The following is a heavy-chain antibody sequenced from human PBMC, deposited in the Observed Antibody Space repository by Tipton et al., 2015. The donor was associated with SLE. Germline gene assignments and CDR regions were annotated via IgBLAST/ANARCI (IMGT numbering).Heavy chain of an antibody. CDR1: GGSISSGSYN. CDR3: ARDANYKWLVSGNWFDP. J-gene: IGHJ5*02. CDR2: IHYSGRT. Sequence: TLSLTCTVSGGSISSGSYNWGWIRQPPGKGLEWIGSIHYSGRTNYNPSLQSRITKSVDTSKNQFSLKLSSVTAADTAVYYCARDANYKWLVSGNWFDPWGQGTLVTVSS. V-gene: IGHV4-39*07. D-gene: IGHD3-22*01.